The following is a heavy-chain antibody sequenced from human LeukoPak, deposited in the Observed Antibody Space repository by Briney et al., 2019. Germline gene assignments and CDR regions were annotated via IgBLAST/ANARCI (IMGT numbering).Heavy chain of an antibody. Sequence: PGGSLRLSCAASGFTFSSYAMSWVRQAPGKGLEWVSAVSGSGGSTYYADSVKGRFTISRDNSKNTLYLQMNGLRAEDTAVYYCAKDQIVAKGYYYYYYMDVWGKGTTVTVSS. J-gene: IGHJ6*03. CDR2: VSGSGGST. V-gene: IGHV3-23*01. CDR1: GFTFSSYA. D-gene: IGHD5-12*01. CDR3: AKDQIVAKGYYYYYYMDV.